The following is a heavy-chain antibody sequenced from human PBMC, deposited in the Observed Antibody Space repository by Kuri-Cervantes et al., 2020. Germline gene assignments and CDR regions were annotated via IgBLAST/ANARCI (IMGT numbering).Heavy chain of an antibody. J-gene: IGHJ4*02. CDR1: GFTFNNRI. CDR2: ASSDGTTK. CDR3: EKYRLVELLHPPDFDY. V-gene: IGHV3-30-3*01. Sequence: GGSLRLSCAASGFTFNNRIMHWVRQAPGKGLEWVAVASSDGTTKAYADSVKGRFTISRDNSKNTLYLQMNSLRAEDTAVYYCEKYRLVELLHPPDFDYWGQGTLVTVSS. D-gene: IGHD2-2*02.